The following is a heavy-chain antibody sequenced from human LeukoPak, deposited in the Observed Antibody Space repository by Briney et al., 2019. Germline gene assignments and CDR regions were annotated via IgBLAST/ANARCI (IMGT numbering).Heavy chain of an antibody. D-gene: IGHD1-26*01. CDR1: GFTFSDHY. CDR2: SRNKANSYTT. Sequence: PGGSLRLSCAASGFTFSDHYMDWVRQAPGKGLEWVGRSRNKANSYTTEYAASVKGRFTISRDDSKNSLYLYMNSLKSEDTAVYYCTTLYSGDYSDCWGQGTLVAVSS. CDR3: TTLYSGDYSDC. J-gene: IGHJ4*02. V-gene: IGHV3-72*01.